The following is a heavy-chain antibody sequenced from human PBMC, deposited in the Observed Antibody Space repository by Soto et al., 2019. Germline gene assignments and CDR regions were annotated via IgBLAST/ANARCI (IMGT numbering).Heavy chain of an antibody. CDR2: ISGSDDST. D-gene: IGHD6-6*01. V-gene: IGHV3-23*01. CDR3: AKRSGSCTFDF. J-gene: IGHJ4*02. Sequence: EVQLLESGGGLVQPGESLRLSCAASGFTFSSYAMSWVRQAPGKGLEWVSVISGSDDSTYYPDSVKGRFTISRDNSKNTLYLLMNSLRAEDTAVYYCAKRSGSCTFDFLGQGTLVTVSS. CDR1: GFTFSSYA.